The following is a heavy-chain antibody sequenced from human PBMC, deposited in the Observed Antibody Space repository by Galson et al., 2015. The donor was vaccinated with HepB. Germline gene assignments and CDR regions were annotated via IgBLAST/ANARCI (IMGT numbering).Heavy chain of an antibody. J-gene: IGHJ3*02. CDR1: GFTFSSYS. Sequence: SLRLSCAASGFTFSSYSMSWVRQAPGKGLEWVSSISSASSYIYYADSVKGRFTISRDNAKNSLYLQINSLRAEDTAVYYCARVVAGVTTLGAFDIWGQGTMVTVSS. CDR3: ARVVAGVTTLGAFDI. CDR2: ISSASSYI. V-gene: IGHV3-21*01. D-gene: IGHD1-26*01.